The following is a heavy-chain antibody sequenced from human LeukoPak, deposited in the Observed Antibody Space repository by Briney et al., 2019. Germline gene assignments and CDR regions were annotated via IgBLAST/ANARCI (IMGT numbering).Heavy chain of an antibody. V-gene: IGHV4-34*01. CDR2: INHSGST. CDR3: ARDRGTWNDDGFDY. J-gene: IGHJ4*02. Sequence: SETLSLTCTVSGGSISSYYWSWIRQPPGKGLEWIGEINHSGSTNYNPSLKSRVTISVDTSKNQFSLKLSSVTAADTAVYYCARDRGTWNDDGFDYWGQGTLVTVSS. D-gene: IGHD1-1*01. CDR1: GGSISSYY.